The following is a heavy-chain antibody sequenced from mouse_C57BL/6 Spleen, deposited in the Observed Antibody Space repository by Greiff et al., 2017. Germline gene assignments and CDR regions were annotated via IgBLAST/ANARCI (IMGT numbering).Heavy chain of an antibody. V-gene: IGHV3-6*01. CDR2: ISYDGSN. CDR1: GYSITSGYY. CDR3: AREGAYDYDGNFDY. D-gene: IGHD2-4*01. J-gene: IGHJ2*01. Sequence: VQLQQSGPGLVKPSQSLSLTCSVTGYSITSGYYWNWIRQFPGNKLEWMGYISYDGSNNYNPSLKNRISITRDTSKNQFFLKLNSVTTEDTATYYCAREGAYDYDGNFDYWGQGTTLTVSS.